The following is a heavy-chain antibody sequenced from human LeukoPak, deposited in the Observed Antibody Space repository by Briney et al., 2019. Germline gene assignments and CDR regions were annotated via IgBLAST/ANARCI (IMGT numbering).Heavy chain of an antibody. Sequence: ASVKVSCKASGYTFTGYYMHWVRQAPGQGLEWMGRINPNSGGTNYAQKFQGRVTMTRDTSISTAYMELSRLRSDDTAVYYCARDVTNYYDSSGYRNYWGQGTLVTVSS. CDR3: ARDVTNYYDSSGYRNY. D-gene: IGHD3-22*01. V-gene: IGHV1-2*06. J-gene: IGHJ4*02. CDR1: GYTFTGYY. CDR2: INPNSGGT.